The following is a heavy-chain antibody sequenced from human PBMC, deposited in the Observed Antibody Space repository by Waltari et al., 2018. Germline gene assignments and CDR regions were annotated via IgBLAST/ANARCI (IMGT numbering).Heavy chain of an antibody. D-gene: IGHD6-13*01. CDR2: IIPILGIA. V-gene: IGHV1-69*02. CDR3: AVTGYSSSWYGDP. CDR1: GGTFSSYT. Sequence: QVQLVQSGAEVKKPGPSVKVSCKASGGTFSSYTISWVRQAPGPGLEWMGRIIPILGIANYAQKFQGRVTITADKSTSTAYMELSSLRSEDTAVYYCAVTGYSSSWYGDPWGQGTLVTVSS. J-gene: IGHJ5*02.